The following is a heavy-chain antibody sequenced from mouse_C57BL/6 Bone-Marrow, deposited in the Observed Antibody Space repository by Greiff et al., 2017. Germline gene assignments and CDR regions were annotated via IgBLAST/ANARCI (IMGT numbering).Heavy chain of an antibody. CDR3: ARYEGSSGYGAY. J-gene: IGHJ3*01. CDR2: IRNKANGYTT. Sequence: EVKLVESGGGLVQPGGSLSLSCAASGFTFTDYYMSWVRQPPGKALEWLGFIRNKANGYTTEYSASVKGRFTISRDNSQSILYLQMNALRAEDSATHYCARYEGSSGYGAYWGQGTLVTVSA. D-gene: IGHD3-2*02. V-gene: IGHV7-3*01. CDR1: GFTFTDYY.